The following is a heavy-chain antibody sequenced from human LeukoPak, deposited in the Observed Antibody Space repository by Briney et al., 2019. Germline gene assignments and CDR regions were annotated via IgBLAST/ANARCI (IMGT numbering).Heavy chain of an antibody. D-gene: IGHD3-22*01. CDR2: IYSGGST. CDR3: AKTLTMILVLRGGFDY. J-gene: IGHJ4*02. CDR1: GFTVSSNY. V-gene: IGHV3-53*01. Sequence: TGGSLRLSCAASGFTVSSNYMSWVRQAPGKGLEWVSVIYSGGSTYYADSVKGRFTISRDNSKNTLYLQMNSLRAEDTAVYYCAKTLTMILVLRGGFDYWGQGALVTVSS.